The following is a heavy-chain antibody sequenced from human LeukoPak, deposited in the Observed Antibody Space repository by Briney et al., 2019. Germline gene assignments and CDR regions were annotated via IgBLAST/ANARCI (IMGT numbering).Heavy chain of an antibody. CDR2: ISSSRSSI. D-gene: IGHD3-10*01. CDR3: AKSFWWFGEFSPFDY. V-gene: IGHV3-21*01. J-gene: IGHJ4*02. Sequence: GGSLRLSCAASGFTFSSYTMNWVRQAPGKGLEWVSSISSSRSSIYYADSMKGRFTISRDNAKNSLYLQMNSLRGEDRAVYYCAKSFWWFGEFSPFDYWGEGTLVTVSS. CDR1: GFTFSSYT.